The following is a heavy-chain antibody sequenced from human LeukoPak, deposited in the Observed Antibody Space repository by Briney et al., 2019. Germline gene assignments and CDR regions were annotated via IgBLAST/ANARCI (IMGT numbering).Heavy chain of an antibody. CDR2: IYYSGST. CDR3: ARSTWLLDK. D-gene: IGHD3-22*01. Sequence: SETLSLTCTVSGVSISPYYWSWIRQPPGKGLEWIGYIYYSGSTNYSPSLKSRVTISLDTSKNQFSLKLSSVTAADTAVYYCARSTWLLDKWGQGTLVTVSS. J-gene: IGHJ4*02. V-gene: IGHV4-59*01. CDR1: GVSISPYY.